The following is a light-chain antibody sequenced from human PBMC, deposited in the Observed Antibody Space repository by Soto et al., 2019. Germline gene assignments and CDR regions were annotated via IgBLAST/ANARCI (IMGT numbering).Light chain of an antibody. V-gene: IGKV3-20*01. CDR3: QQYYSTMYT. J-gene: IGKJ2*01. CDR2: GVS. CDR1: QTVCRGC. Sequence: LTQSPGTLSLSPGERATLSCRASQTVCRGCLAWFQQRPGQAPRLLIFGVSNRATGIPDRFSGSGSGTEFTLTISRLEAEDVAVYYCQQYYSTMYTFGQGTKLEIK.